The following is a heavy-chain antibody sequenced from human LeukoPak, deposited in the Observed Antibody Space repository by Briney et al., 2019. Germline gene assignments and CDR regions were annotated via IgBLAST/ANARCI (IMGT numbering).Heavy chain of an antibody. J-gene: IGHJ4*02. CDR1: GFTFSSSW. Sequence: GGSLRLSCAASGFTFSSSWMSWVRQAPGVGLEWVANIKQDGSEKYYVDSVKGRFTISRDNAKNSLYLQMNSLRAEDTAVYYCAIGDYFDYWGQGTLVTVSS. CDR3: AIGDYFDY. CDR2: IKQDGSEK. D-gene: IGHD2-15*01. V-gene: IGHV3-7*01.